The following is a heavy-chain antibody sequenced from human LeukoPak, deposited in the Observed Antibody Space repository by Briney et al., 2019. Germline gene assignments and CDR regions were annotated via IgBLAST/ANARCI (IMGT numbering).Heavy chain of an antibody. CDR3: ARDEKIFGVVLADY. CDR2: IKKDGSER. V-gene: IGHV3-7*01. Sequence: GGSLRLSCAASGFTFSSYWMNWVRQAPGKGLEWVANIKKDGSERYYVDSVKGRFTISRDNTKKSLYLQMNTLRAEDTAVYYCARDEKIFGVVLADYWGQGTLVTVSS. J-gene: IGHJ4*02. CDR1: GFTFSSYW. D-gene: IGHD3-3*01.